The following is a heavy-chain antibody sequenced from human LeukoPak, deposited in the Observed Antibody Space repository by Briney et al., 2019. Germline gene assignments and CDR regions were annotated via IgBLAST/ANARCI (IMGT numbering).Heavy chain of an antibody. CDR3: ATLTTVTSGAFDI. CDR1: GFTFSSYA. V-gene: IGHV3-23*01. Sequence: GGSLRLSCAASGFTFSSYAMNWVRQAPGKGLEWVSAISGSGGSTYYADSVKGRFTISRDNSKNTLYLQMNSLRAEDTAVYYCATLTTVTSGAFDIWGQGTMVTVSS. D-gene: IGHD4-17*01. J-gene: IGHJ3*02. CDR2: ISGSGGST.